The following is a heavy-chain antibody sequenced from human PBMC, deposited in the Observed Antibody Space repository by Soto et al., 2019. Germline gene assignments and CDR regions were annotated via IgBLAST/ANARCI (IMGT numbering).Heavy chain of an antibody. CDR1: GGTFSSYA. D-gene: IGHD3-9*01. CDR2: IIPIFGTA. Sequence: QVQLVQSGAEVKKPGSSVKVSCKASGGTFSSYAISWVRQAPGQGLEWMGGIIPIFGTANYAQKLQGRVTITADESTSTAYMELSSLRSEDTAVYYCARDANDILTDYNLDYWGQGTLVTVSS. CDR3: ARDANDILTDYNLDY. V-gene: IGHV1-69*12. J-gene: IGHJ4*02.